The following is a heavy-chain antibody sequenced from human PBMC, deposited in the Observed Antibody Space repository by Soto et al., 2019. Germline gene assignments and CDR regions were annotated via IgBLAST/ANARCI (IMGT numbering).Heavy chain of an antibody. D-gene: IGHD6-13*01. CDR2: IIPIFGTA. Sequence: QVQLVQSGAEVKKPGSSVKVSCKASGGTFSSYAISWVRQAPGQGLEWMGGIIPIFGTANYAQKFQGRVTITADEYTSTAYMELSSLRSEDTAVYYCARPRTPHSTNYYFDYWGQGTLVTVSS. J-gene: IGHJ4*02. V-gene: IGHV1-69*01. CDR3: ARPRTPHSTNYYFDY. CDR1: GGTFSSYA.